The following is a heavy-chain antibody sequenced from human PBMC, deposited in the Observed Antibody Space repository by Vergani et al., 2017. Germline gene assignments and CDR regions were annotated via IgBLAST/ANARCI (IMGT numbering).Heavy chain of an antibody. J-gene: IGHJ1*01. V-gene: IGHV3-30*03. Sequence: QVQLVESGGGLVKPGGSLRLSCVVSGFTSSYYGMHWVRQAPGKGLEWVAVISYDGTQKYYADSVKGRFTISRDNSKSTLYLQMNSLRTEDTAVYYCATKSCGTPGCQIGYFREWGQGTLVGDSS. CDR3: ATKSCGTPGCQIGYFRE. D-gene: IGHD1-1*01. CDR1: GFTSSYYG. CDR2: ISYDGTQK.